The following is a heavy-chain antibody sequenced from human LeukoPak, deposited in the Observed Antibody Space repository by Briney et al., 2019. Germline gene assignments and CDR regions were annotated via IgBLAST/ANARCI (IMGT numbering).Heavy chain of an antibody. CDR2: ISAYNGNT. J-gene: IGHJ4*02. V-gene: IGHV1-18*01. CDR1: GYTFTSYG. CDR3: ARGGEYDILTVYLGRFDY. Sequence: ASVKVSCKASGYTFTSYGISWVRQAPGQGLEWMGWISAYNGNTNYAQKLQGRVTMTTDTSTSTAYMELRSLRSDDTAVYYCARGGEYDILTVYLGRFDYWGQGTLVTVSS. D-gene: IGHD3-9*01.